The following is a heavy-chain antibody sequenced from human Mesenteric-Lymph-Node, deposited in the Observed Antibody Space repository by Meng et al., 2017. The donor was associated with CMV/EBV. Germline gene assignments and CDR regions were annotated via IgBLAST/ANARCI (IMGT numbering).Heavy chain of an antibody. CDR1: GFTFSNYG. CDR3: SKDLSPKKYSWSFYFDY. Sequence: GESLKISCAASGFTFSNYGMHWVRQAPGKGLEWVTFTRFDGNNVYYADSVRGRFTISRDNSKNTLYLQMNGLRAEDTAVYYCSKDLSPKKYSWSFYFDYWGQGTLVTVSS. J-gene: IGHJ4*02. D-gene: IGHD1-26*01. V-gene: IGHV3-30*02. CDR2: TRFDGNNV.